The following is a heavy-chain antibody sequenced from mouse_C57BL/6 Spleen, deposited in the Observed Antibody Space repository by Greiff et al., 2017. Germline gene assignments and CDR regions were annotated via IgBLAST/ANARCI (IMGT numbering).Heavy chain of an antibody. V-gene: IGHV3-6*01. D-gene: IGHD3-2*02. CDR2: ISYDGSN. CDR1: GYSITSGYY. CDR3: ARERTAQAYYAMDY. J-gene: IGHJ4*01. Sequence: EVKLVESGPGLVKPSQSLSLTCSVTGYSITSGYYWNWIRQFPGNKLEWMGYISYDGSNNYNPSLKNRISITRDTSKNQFFLKLNSVTTEDTATYYCARERTAQAYYAMDYWGQGTSVTVSS.